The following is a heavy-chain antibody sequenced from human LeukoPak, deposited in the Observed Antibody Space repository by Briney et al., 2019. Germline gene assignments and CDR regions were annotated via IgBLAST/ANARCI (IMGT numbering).Heavy chain of an antibody. V-gene: IGHV3-30*04. CDR1: GFTFNNYA. CDR2: ISYDGSNK. D-gene: IGHD3-3*01. CDR3: ARHRGVYDFWSGYHY. J-gene: IGHJ4*02. Sequence: GGSLRLSCAASGFTFNNYAMHWVRQAPGKGLEWVAVISYDGSNKYYADSVKGRFTISRDNSKNTLYLQMNSLRAEDTAVYYCARHRGVYDFWSGYHYGGQGTLVTVSS.